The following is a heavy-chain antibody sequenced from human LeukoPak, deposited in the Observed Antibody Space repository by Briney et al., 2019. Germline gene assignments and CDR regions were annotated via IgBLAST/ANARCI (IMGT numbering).Heavy chain of an antibody. J-gene: IGHJ3*02. V-gene: IGHV4-59*01. CDR1: GGSISSDY. Sequence: SETLSLTCTLSGGSISSDYWSWIRQPPGKGLECIGYIYYSGSTNHNPSLKSRATISVDTSKNQFSLKLSSVTAADTAFYYCARETYSSTWYHDAFDIWGQGTMVTVSS. CDR2: IYYSGST. D-gene: IGHD6-13*01. CDR3: ARETYSSTWYHDAFDI.